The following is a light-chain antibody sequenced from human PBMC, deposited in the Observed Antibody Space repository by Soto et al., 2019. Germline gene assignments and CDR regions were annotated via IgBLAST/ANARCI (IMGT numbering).Light chain of an antibody. CDR3: SSYTSRSALDYV. CDR1: SSDVGGYNS. CDR2: EVS. V-gene: IGLV2-14*01. Sequence: QSALTQPASVSGSPGQTITISCTGSSSDVGGYNSVSWYQQHPGKGPKLMIYEVSNRPSGVSNRFSGSKSGNTASLTISGLQPEDEADYYCSSYTSRSALDYVFGTGTKVTVL. J-gene: IGLJ1*01.